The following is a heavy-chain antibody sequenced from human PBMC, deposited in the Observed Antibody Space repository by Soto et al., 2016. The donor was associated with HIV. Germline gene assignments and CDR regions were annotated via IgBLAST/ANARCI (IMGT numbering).Heavy chain of an antibody. CDR3: ATTTTTITPAHFDH. V-gene: IGHV4-59*13. CDR1: NGSFTSYY. J-gene: IGHJ4*02. D-gene: IGHD3-10*01. CDR2: IYYNGTI. Sequence: QLQESGPGLVIPSETLSLTCAVSNGSFTSYYWTWIRQPPGKGLEWIGCIYYNGTINYNSSLKSRLTISVNRSRKQFSLKVTSVTVADTAIYYCATTTTTITPAHFDHWGQGALVTVSX.